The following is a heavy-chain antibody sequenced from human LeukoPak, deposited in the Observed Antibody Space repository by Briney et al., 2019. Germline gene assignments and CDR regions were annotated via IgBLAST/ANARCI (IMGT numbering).Heavy chain of an antibody. V-gene: IGHV4-34*01. Sequence: SETLSLTCAVYGGSFSGYYWSWFRQPPGKGLEWIGEINHGASTNYNPSLKSRLTISVDTSKNQFSLKLSSVTAADTAVYYCARLEIAAAGNRWFDPWGQGTLVTVSS. CDR1: GGSFSGYY. CDR2: INHGAST. J-gene: IGHJ5*02. CDR3: ARLEIAAAGNRWFDP. D-gene: IGHD6-13*01.